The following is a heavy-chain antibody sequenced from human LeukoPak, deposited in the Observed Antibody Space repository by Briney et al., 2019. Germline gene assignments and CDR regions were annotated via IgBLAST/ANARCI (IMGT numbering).Heavy chain of an antibody. J-gene: IGHJ4*02. D-gene: IGHD4-17*01. Sequence: SETLSLTCTVSGGSISSGGYYWSWIRQHPGKGLEWIGYIYHSGSTYYNPSLKSRVTISVDTSKNQFSLKLSSVTAADTAVYYCARAVDGDALDYWGQGTLVTVSS. CDR1: GGSISSGGYY. V-gene: IGHV4-31*03. CDR3: ARAVDGDALDY. CDR2: IYHSGST.